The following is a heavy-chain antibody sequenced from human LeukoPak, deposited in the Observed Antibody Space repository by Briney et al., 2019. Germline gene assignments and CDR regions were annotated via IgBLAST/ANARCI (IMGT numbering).Heavy chain of an antibody. CDR1: GGTFNSYA. J-gene: IGHJ6*02. CDR3: ARDVTDSSGYSHYYYYGMDV. D-gene: IGHD3-22*01. Sequence: ASVKVSCKASGGTFNSYAISWVRQAPGQGLEWMGGIIPILGIANYAQKFQGRVTITADKSTSTDYMELSSLRSEDTAVYYCARDVTDSSGYSHYYYYGMDVWGQGTTVTVSS. V-gene: IGHV1-69*10. CDR2: IIPILGIA.